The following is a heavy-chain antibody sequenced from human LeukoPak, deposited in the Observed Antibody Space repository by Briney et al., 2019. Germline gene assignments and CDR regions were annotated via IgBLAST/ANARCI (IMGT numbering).Heavy chain of an antibody. D-gene: IGHD1-14*01. CDR1: GGSISSYY. CDR3: ARAHLPGISLDY. J-gene: IGHJ4*02. CDR2: IYYSGST. Sequence: SETLSLTCTVSGGSISSYYWSWIRQPPGKGLEWIGYIYYSGSTNYNPSLKSRVTISVDTSKNQFSLKLSSVTAADTAVYYCARAHLPGISLDYWGQGTLVTVSS. V-gene: IGHV4-59*01.